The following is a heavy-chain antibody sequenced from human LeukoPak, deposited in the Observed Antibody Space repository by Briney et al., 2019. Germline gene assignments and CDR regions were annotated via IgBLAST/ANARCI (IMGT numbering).Heavy chain of an antibody. CDR2: IRADGSNK. CDR3: ANGYCSAGSCCPFDY. V-gene: IGHV3-30*02. CDR1: RFSFSGFG. Sequence: GGSLRLSCAASRFSFSGFGMHWVRQAPGKGLEWVSFIRADGSNKWYVDSVKGRFIISRDNSKNTLYLQMNNLRPEDTAVYYCANGYCSAGSCCPFDYWGQGTLVTVSS. J-gene: IGHJ4*02. D-gene: IGHD2-15*01.